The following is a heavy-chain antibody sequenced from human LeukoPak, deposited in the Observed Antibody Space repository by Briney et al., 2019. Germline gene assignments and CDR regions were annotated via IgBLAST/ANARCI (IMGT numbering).Heavy chain of an antibody. CDR3: VRETAFYYDN. CDR1: GGSFSGYY. V-gene: IGHV4-34*09. J-gene: IGHJ4*02. D-gene: IGHD3-10*01. Sequence: PSETLSLTCAVYGGSFSGYYWSWIRQPPWKGLEWVGFIYDRRYTYYKASLQRRLTISVDTSKNQLSLKLTSVTAADTAVYFCVRETAFYYDNWGQGTLVTVSS. CDR2: IYDRRYT.